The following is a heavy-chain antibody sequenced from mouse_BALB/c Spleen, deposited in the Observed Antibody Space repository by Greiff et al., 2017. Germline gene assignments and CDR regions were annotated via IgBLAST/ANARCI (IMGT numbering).Heavy chain of an antibody. CDR1: GYSFTGYY. CDR3: ARYPLDYYAMDY. J-gene: IGHJ4*01. D-gene: IGHD1-2*01. CDR2: ISCYNGAT. V-gene: IGHV1S34*01. Sequence: LVKTGSSVKISCKASGYSFTGYYMHWVKQSHGKSLEWIGYISCYNGATSYNQKFKGKATFTVDTSSSTAYMQFNSLTSEDSAVYYCARYPLDYYAMDYWGQGTSVTVSS.